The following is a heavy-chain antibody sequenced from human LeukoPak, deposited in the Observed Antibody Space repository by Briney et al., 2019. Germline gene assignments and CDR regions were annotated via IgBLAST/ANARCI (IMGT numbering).Heavy chain of an antibody. CDR1: GFTFSSYS. CDR2: ISSSSSTI. J-gene: IGHJ4*02. CDR3: ARRGYCSGGSCYSSVDLDY. V-gene: IGHV3-48*01. D-gene: IGHD2-15*01. Sequence: PGGSLRLSCAASGFTFSSYSMNWVRQAPGKGLEWVSYISSSSSTIYYADSVKGRFTISRDNSKNTLYLQMNSLRGEDTAVYYCARRGYCSGGSCYSSVDLDYWGQGTLVTVSS.